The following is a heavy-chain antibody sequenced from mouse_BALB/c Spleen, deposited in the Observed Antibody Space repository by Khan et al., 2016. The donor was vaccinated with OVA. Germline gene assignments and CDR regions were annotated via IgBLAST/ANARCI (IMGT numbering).Heavy chain of an antibody. D-gene: IGHD2-3*01. J-gene: IGHJ4*01. Sequence: EVQLQESGPGLVKPSQSLSLTCTVTGYSITSDYAWNWIRQFPGNKLEWMGYISYSGSTNYNPALKSRISITRDTSKNQFFLQLNSVTTEDTATYYCARDGSRYNYAMDYWGQGTSVNGSS. V-gene: IGHV3-2*02. CDR2: ISYSGST. CDR3: ARDGSRYNYAMDY. CDR1: GYSITSDYA.